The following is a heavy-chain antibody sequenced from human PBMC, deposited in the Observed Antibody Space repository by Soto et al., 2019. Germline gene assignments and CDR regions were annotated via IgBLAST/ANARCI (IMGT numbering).Heavy chain of an antibody. CDR3: NSLYCTNGVCYFDY. D-gene: IGHD2-8*01. CDR1: GFTVSSNY. Sequence: GESLKISCAASGFTVSSNYMSWVRQAPGKGLEWVSVIYSGGSTYYADSVKGRFTISRHNSKNTLYLQMNSLRAEDTAVYYCNSLYCTNGVCYFDYWGQGTLVTVSS. J-gene: IGHJ4*02. CDR2: IYSGGST. V-gene: IGHV3-53*04.